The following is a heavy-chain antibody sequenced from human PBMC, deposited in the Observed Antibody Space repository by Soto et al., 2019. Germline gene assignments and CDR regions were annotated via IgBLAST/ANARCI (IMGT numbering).Heavy chain of an antibody. Sequence: ASVKVSCKASGGTFSSYAISWVRQAPGQGLEWMGGIIPIFGTANYAQKFQGRVTITADKSASTAYMELSSLRSEDTAVYYCARHRREPKAFDIWGQGTMVTVSS. V-gene: IGHV1-69*06. CDR2: IIPIFGTA. J-gene: IGHJ3*02. D-gene: IGHD1-26*01. CDR1: GGTFSSYA. CDR3: ARHRREPKAFDI.